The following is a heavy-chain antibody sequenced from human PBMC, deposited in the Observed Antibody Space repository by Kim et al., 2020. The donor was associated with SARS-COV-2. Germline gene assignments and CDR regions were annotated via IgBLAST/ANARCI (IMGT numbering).Heavy chain of an antibody. CDR3: ATGSPFGVGWFDP. D-gene: IGHD3-3*01. Sequence: YAQRCQGRVTMTEDTSTDTAYMELSSLGSEDTAVYYCATGSPFGVGWFDPWGQGTLVTVSS. J-gene: IGHJ5*02. V-gene: IGHV1-24*01.